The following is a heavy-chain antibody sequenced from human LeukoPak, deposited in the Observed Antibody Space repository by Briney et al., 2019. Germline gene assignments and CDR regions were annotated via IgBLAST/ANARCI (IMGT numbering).Heavy chain of an antibody. CDR2: VSHTGAT. V-gene: IGHV4-39*07. CDR3: ARSMVTTDRNFDH. D-gene: IGHD2-21*02. J-gene: IGHJ4*01. CDR1: GGSITSSPYH. Sequence: SETLSLACTVSGGSITSSPYHWAWIRQPPGRGPEWIGTVSHTGATHYSPSLTSRVTISLDTSKNQFSLSLNSVTAADTAIFYCARSMVTTDRNFDHWGQGTLVTVSS.